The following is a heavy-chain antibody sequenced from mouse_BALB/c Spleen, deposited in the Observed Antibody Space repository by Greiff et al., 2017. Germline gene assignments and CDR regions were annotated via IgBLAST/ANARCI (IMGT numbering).Heavy chain of an antibody. Sequence: VQLQQSGAELAKPGASVKMSCKASGYTFTSYWMHWVKQRPGQGLEWIGYINPSTGYTEYNQKFKDKATLTADKSSSTAYMQLSSLTYADSAVYYCAREGCITTGGGYWGQGTTLTVSS. J-gene: IGHJ2*01. CDR1: GYTFTSYW. D-gene: IGHD1-2*01. V-gene: IGHV1-7*01. CDR2: INPSTGYT. CDR3: AREGCITTGGGY.